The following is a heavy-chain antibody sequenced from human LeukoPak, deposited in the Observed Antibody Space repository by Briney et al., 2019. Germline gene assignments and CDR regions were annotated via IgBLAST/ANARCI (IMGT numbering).Heavy chain of an antibody. CDR2: IKEDGSEK. CDR3: ARARTGDAFDI. V-gene: IGHV3-7*01. J-gene: IGHJ3*02. D-gene: IGHD3/OR15-3a*01. Sequence: PGGSLRLSCAGSEFTFSSYWMTWVRQAPGKGLEWMAHIKEDGSEKFYVDSVKGRFTISRDNAKNSLYLQMNNLRAEDTAIYYCARARTGDAFDIWGQGTMVAVSS. CDR1: EFTFSSYW.